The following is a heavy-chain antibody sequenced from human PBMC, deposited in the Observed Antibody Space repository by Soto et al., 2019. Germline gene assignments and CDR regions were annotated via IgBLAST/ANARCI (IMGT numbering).Heavy chain of an antibody. D-gene: IGHD2-2*01. CDR2: IIPIFGTA. V-gene: IGHV1-69*01. Sequence: QVQLVQSGAEVKKPGSSVKVSCKASGGTFSSYAISWVRQAPGQGLEWMGGIIPIFGTANYAQKFQGRVTITADESTSTAYMELSSLRSEDTAVYYCARDSAYCGSTSCYFWGAYWGQGTLVTVSS. CDR3: ARDSAYCGSTSCYFWGAY. J-gene: IGHJ4*02. CDR1: GGTFSSYA.